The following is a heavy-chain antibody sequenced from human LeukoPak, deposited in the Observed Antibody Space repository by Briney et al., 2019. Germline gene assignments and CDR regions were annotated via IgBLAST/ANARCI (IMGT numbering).Heavy chain of an antibody. CDR1: GFTFSSYE. J-gene: IGHJ4*02. V-gene: IGHV3-48*03. CDR2: ISSSGSTI. D-gene: IGHD3-9*01. CDR3: ARIEVKAYYDILTGYYNGY. Sequence: GGSLRLSCAASGFTFSSYEMNWVRQAPGKGLEGGSYISSSGSTIYYADSVKGRFTISRDNAKNSLYLQMNSLRAEDTAVYYCARIEVKAYYDILTGYYNGYWGQGTLVTVSS.